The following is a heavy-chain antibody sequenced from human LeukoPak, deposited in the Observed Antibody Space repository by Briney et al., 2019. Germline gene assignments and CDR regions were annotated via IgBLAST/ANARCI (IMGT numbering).Heavy chain of an antibody. CDR2: MSHDGSYK. J-gene: IGHJ4*02. Sequence: PGGSLRLSCAASGFSFGSYAMHWVRQAPGRGLEWVAVMSHDGSYKYYADSVRGRFTISRDNSKNTVYLQMNSLRAEDTAVYYCARGRDGAYFDYWGQGTLVTVSS. CDR1: GFSFGSYA. CDR3: ARGRDGAYFDY. V-gene: IGHV3-30-3*01. D-gene: IGHD5-24*01.